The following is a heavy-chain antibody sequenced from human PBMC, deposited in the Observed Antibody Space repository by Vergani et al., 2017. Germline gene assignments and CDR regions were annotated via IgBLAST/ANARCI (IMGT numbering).Heavy chain of an antibody. J-gene: IGHJ4*02. CDR2: IYYSGST. CDR3: ERMSAGITIFGVVTKARFDY. CDR1: GGSISSYY. Sequence: QVQLQESGPGLVKPSETLSLTCTVSGGSISSYYWSWIRQPPGKGLEWIGYIYYSGSTNYNPSLKSRVTISVDTSKNQFSLKLSSVTAADTAVYYCERMSAGITIFGVVTKARFDYWGQGTLVTVSS. D-gene: IGHD3-3*01. V-gene: IGHV4-59*01.